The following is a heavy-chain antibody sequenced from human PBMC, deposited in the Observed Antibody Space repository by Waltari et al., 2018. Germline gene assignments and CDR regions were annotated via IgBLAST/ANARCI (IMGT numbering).Heavy chain of an antibody. CDR1: GGSIRSSSYY. V-gene: IGHV4-39*01. Sequence: QLQLQASGPGLVKPSETLSLTCTVSGGSIRSSSYYWGWLRPPPGKGLELIGSIYYSGSTYYNPSLKSRVTISVDTSKNQFSLKLSSVTAADTAVYYCARREAVPTPGAFDYWGQGTLVTVSS. D-gene: IGHD6-19*01. J-gene: IGHJ4*02. CDR3: ARREAVPTPGAFDY. CDR2: IYYSGST.